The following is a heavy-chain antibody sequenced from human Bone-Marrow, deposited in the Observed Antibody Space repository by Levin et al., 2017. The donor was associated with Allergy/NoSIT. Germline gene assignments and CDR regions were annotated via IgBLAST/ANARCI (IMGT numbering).Heavy chain of an antibody. CDR1: GFTFSTHA. CDR3: AKGAVAVAGDFYFFDF. Sequence: LSLTCAASGFTFSTHAMNWVRQAPGKGLEWVSGLSGSGGDTYYADSVRGRFTISRDNSKNTLYLQMKSLRADDAGIYFCAKGAVAVAGDFYFFDFWGHGTLVTVSS. J-gene: IGHJ4*01. V-gene: IGHV3-23*01. D-gene: IGHD6-19*01. CDR2: LSGSGGDT.